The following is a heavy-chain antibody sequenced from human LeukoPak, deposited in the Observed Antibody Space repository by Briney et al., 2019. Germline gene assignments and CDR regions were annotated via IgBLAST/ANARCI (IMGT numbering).Heavy chain of an antibody. CDR1: GYTFTSYA. Sequence: ASVKVSCKASGYTFTSYAMHWVRQAPGQRLEWMGWINAGNGNTKYSQKFQGRVTITRDTSASTAYMELSSLRSEDTAVYYCAREEYYYDSSGYRGARAHDAFDIWGQGTMVTVSS. CDR3: AREEYYYDSSGYRGARAHDAFDI. V-gene: IGHV1-3*01. D-gene: IGHD3-22*01. CDR2: INAGNGNT. J-gene: IGHJ3*02.